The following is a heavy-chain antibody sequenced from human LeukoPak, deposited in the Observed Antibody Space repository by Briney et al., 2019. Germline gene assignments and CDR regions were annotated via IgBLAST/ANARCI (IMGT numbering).Heavy chain of an antibody. Sequence: SETLSLTCTVSGGSISSYYWSWIRQPPGKGLEWIGYIYYSGSTNYNPSLKSRVTISVDTSKNQFSLKLSSVTAADTAVYYCARAYDYVWGSYRYKDYYGMDVWGQGTTVTVSS. V-gene: IGHV4-59*01. CDR2: IYYSGST. D-gene: IGHD3-16*02. CDR3: ARAYDYVWGSYRYKDYYGMDV. CDR1: GGSISSYY. J-gene: IGHJ6*02.